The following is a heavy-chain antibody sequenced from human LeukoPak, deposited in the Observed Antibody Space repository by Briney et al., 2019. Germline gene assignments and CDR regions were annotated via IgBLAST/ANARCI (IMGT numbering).Heavy chain of an antibody. CDR2: INHSGST. CDR1: GGSFSGYY. D-gene: IGHD6-6*01. Sequence: SETLSLTCAVYGGSFSGYYWSWIRQPPGKGLEWIGEINHSGSTNYNPSLKSRVAISVDTSKNQFSLKLSSVTAADTAVYYCARTNLRIKYSSDYWGQGTLVTVSS. V-gene: IGHV4-34*01. J-gene: IGHJ4*02. CDR3: ARTNLRIKYSSDY.